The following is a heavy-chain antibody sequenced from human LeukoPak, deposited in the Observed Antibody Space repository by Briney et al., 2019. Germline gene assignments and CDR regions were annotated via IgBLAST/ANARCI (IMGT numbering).Heavy chain of an antibody. CDR3: ARESPYFDWFPEGY. CDR2: INTNTGNP. CDR1: GYTFTSYA. V-gene: IGHV7-4-1*02. J-gene: IGHJ4*02. D-gene: IGHD3-9*01. Sequence: ASVKVSCKASGYTFTSYAMNWVRQAPGQGLEWMGWINTNTGNPTYAQGFTGRFVFSLDTSASTAYLQISSLKAEDTAVYYCARESPYFDWFPEGYWGQGTLVTVSS.